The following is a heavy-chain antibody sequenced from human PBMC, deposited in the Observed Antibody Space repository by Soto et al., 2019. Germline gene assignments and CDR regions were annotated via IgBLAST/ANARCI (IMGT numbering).Heavy chain of an antibody. CDR3: ARDTVAVAGPEYYFDY. V-gene: IGHV1-69*13. CDR1: GGTFSSYA. Sequence: SVKVSCKASGGTFSSYAISWVRQAPGQGLEWMGGIIPIFGTANYAQKFQGRVTITADESTSTAYMELSGLRSEDTAVYYCARDTVAVAGPEYYFDYWGQGTLVTVSS. CDR2: IIPIFGTA. J-gene: IGHJ4*02. D-gene: IGHD6-19*01.